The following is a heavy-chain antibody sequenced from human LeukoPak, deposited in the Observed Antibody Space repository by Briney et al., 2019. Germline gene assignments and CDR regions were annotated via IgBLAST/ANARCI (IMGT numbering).Heavy chain of an antibody. J-gene: IGHJ3*02. D-gene: IGHD3-3*01. V-gene: IGHV3-11*04. CDR2: ISGGGGST. CDR3: ARGSRLGVVERDASDI. Sequence: GGSLRLSCAASGSTFSDYYMSWVRQAPGKGLEWVSGISGGGGSTYYADSAKGRFTISRDNAKNSLYLQVNSLRAEDTAVYHCARGSRLGVVERDASDIWGQGTMVTVSS. CDR1: GSTFSDYY.